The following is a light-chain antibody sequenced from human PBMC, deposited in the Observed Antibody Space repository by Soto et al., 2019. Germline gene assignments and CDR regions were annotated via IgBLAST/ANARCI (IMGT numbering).Light chain of an antibody. CDR2: GAS. CDR1: QSVSSSY. J-gene: IGKJ4*01. CDR3: QQYGPLT. V-gene: IGKV3-20*01. Sequence: EIVLTQSPGTLSLSPGERATLSCRASQSVSSSYLAWYQQKPGQAPRLLIYGASSRATGIPDRFSSSGSGTDFTLTISRLEPEDFAVYYCQQYGPLTFGGGTKVEIK.